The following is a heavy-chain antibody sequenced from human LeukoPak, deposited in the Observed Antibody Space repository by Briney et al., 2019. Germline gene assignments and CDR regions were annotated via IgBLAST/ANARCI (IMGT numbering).Heavy chain of an antibody. D-gene: IGHD3-22*01. Sequence: GGSLRLSCAASGFTVSSSYMSWVRQAPGKGLECVSVIGSDGRTYYANSVKGRFTISRDISKNMLYLQMNSLRADDTAVYYCAKSAYYDLWGQGTLVTVSS. CDR2: IGSDGRT. V-gene: IGHV3-53*01. J-gene: IGHJ4*02. CDR1: GFTVSSSY. CDR3: AKSAYYDL.